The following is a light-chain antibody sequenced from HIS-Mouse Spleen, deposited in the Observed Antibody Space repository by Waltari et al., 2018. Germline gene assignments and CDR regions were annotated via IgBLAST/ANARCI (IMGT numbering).Light chain of an antibody. Sequence: LTQPAAVSGSPGQSITISCTGTSSDVGGCNYASWYQQHPGKAPKLMIYEVSTQPSGVSNRFSGSKSGNTASLTISGLQAEDEADYYCSSYTSSSTLVFGGGTKLTVL. CDR2: EVS. V-gene: IGLV2-14*01. J-gene: IGLJ2*01. CDR1: SSDVGGCNY. CDR3: SSYTSSSTLV.